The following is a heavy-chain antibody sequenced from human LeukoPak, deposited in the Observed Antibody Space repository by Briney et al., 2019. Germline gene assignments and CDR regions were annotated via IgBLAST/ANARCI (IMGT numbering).Heavy chain of an antibody. CDR2: ISSSGSTT. J-gene: IGHJ4*02. Sequence: GGSLRLSCAASGFTLSSYEMSWVRQAPGRGLEWVSYISSSGSTTSYADSVKSRFTISRDNAKNSLNLQMNSLRAEDTAVYYCARDTGSGYYGPFDYWGQGTLVTVSS. V-gene: IGHV3-48*03. CDR3: ARDTGSGYYGPFDY. CDR1: GFTLSSYE. D-gene: IGHD3-22*01.